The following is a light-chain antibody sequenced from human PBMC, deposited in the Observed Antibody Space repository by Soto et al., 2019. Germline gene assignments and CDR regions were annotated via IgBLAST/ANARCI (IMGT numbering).Light chain of an antibody. CDR2: SND. J-gene: IGLJ2*01. CDR3: CSYSGCDALL. CDR1: SSNVGINY. V-gene: IGLV1-47*02. Sequence: QSVLSQPPSASGTPGQRVTISCSGSSSNVGINYVYWYQQLPGAAPKLLVHSNDQRPSGVPDRFSASKSGTSASLAISGLQAEDEAEYFCCSYSGCDALLFGGGTNLTVL.